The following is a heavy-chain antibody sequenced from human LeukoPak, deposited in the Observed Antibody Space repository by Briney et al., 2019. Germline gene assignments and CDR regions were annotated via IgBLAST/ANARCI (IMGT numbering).Heavy chain of an antibody. CDR1: GDTFSNFV. Sequence: ASVKVSCKTSGDTFSNFVISWVRQAPGQGLEWMGRIIPILGIANYAQKFQGRVTITADKSTSTAYMELSSLRSEDTAVYYCARAPYSGSYYLDWYFDLWGRGTLVTVSS. J-gene: IGHJ2*01. V-gene: IGHV1-69*04. CDR2: IIPILGIA. D-gene: IGHD1-26*01. CDR3: ARAPYSGSYYLDWYFDL.